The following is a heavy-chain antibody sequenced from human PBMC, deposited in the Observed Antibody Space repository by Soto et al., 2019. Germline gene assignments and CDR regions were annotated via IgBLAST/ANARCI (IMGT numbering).Heavy chain of an antibody. J-gene: IGHJ6*02. V-gene: IGHV4-30-4*01. CDR1: GGSISSGDYY. CDR3: ARGSYTICGVVMDV. CDR2: IYYSRCT. Sequence: QVQLQESGPGLVKPSQTLALTCTVSGGSISSGDYYWGWIRQPPGKGLEWIGYIYYSRCTYYNTSVNSRVTKPVDTAKIQVALRQSSVTPADTAVYYLARGSYTICGVVMDVWGQGTTVTVSS. D-gene: IGHD3-3*01.